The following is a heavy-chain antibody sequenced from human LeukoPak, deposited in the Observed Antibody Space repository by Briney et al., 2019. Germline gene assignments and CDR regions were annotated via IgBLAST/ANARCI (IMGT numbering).Heavy chain of an antibody. D-gene: IGHD6-13*01. J-gene: IGHJ4*02. CDR1: GFTFSSYG. V-gene: IGHV3-30*02. CDR3: AKGFIAALGFDY. Sequence: GGSLRLSCAASGFTFSSYGMHWVRQAPGKGLEWVAFIRYDGSNKYYADSVKGRFTISRDNSKNTLYLQMNSLRAEDTAVYYCAKGFIAALGFDYWGQGTLVTVSS. CDR2: IRYDGSNK.